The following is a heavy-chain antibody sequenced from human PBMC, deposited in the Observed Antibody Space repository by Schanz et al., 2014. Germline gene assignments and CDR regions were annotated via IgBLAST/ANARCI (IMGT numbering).Heavy chain of an antibody. J-gene: IGHJ4*02. D-gene: IGHD6-19*01. V-gene: IGHV1-46*01. CDR2: VNPSVRGT. Sequence: QVQLVQSGTQVKKPGASVKVSCKASGYTLSAYSLHWVRQAPGQGLEWMGIVNPSVRGTHFAREFQGRVTVTSDTSTSTAYMELRSLRSDDTAVYYCARGGYSSGWYERDIAHFDYWGQGTLVTVSS. CDR1: GYTLSAYS. CDR3: ARGGYSSGWYERDIAHFDY.